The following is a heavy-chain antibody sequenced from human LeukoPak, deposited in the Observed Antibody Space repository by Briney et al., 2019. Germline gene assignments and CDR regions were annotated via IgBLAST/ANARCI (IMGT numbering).Heavy chain of an antibody. V-gene: IGHV3-30-3*01. CDR3: ARTHCNSTSCYAPFGD. CDR2: ISYDGSNK. D-gene: IGHD2-2*01. Sequence: GGSLRLSCAASGFTFSSYAMHWVRQAPGKGLEWVAVISYDGSNKYYADSVKGRFTISRDNSKNTLYLQMNSLRAEDTAVYYCARTHCNSTSCYAPFGDWGQGTLVTVSS. CDR1: GFTFSSYA. J-gene: IGHJ4*02.